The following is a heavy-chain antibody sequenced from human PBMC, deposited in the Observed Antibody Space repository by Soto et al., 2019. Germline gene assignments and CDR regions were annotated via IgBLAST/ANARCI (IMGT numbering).Heavy chain of an antibody. CDR1: GYSFSSYS. D-gene: IGHD4-4*01. CDR3: ARIGYSYSPFSY. J-gene: IGHJ4*02. CDR2: IYPGDSET. V-gene: IGHV5-51*01. Sequence: GESLKISCEGSGYSFSSYSIGWVRQMPGKGLEWMGIIYPGDSETRYSPSFRGQVTISVDKTISSAYLQWSSLKASDSAMYFCARIGYSYSPFSYWGQGTLVTVSS.